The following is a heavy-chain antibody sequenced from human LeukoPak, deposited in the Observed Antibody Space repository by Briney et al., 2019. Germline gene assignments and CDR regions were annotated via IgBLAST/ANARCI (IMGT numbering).Heavy chain of an antibody. V-gene: IGHV4-34*01. CDR2: INHSGST. CDR1: GGSFSTYY. Sequence: ETLSLTRAVYGGSFSTYYWSWIRQPPGKGLEWIGEINHSGSTHYNPSLKSRVTISGDRSKNQFSLKLTSVTAADTAVYYCATRDHWGQGTLVTVSS. J-gene: IGHJ4*02. CDR3: ATRDH.